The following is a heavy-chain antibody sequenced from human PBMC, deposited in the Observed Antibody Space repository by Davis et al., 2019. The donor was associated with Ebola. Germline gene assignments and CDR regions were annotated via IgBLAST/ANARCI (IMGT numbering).Heavy chain of an antibody. CDR3: ARGDFYYGVDV. Sequence: GESLKISCAASGLSVSSNYMNWVRQAPGKGPEWVSVIHNAYTTYYADSVKGRFTISRDSSKNTVYLQMNNLRAEDTAVYYCARGDFYYGVDVWGQGTTVTVSS. CDR2: IHNAYTT. V-gene: IGHV3-53*01. CDR1: GLSVSSNY. J-gene: IGHJ6*02.